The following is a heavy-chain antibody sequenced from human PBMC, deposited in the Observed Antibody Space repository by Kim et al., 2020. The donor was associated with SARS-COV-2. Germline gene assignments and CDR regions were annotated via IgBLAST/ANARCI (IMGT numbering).Heavy chain of an antibody. Sequence: GGSLRLSCVGSGFTSLSFSGFGMNWVRQAPGRGLEWVSFIGNSDSGGTIHDADSVKGRFTISRDNAKNSLYLEMNGLRDDDTAVYYCATQVWEQSLGFWG. CDR3: ATQVWEQSLGF. CDR1: GFTSLSFSGFG. D-gene: IGHD5-18*01. V-gene: IGHV3-48*02. J-gene: IGHJ2*01. CDR2: IGNSDSGGTI.